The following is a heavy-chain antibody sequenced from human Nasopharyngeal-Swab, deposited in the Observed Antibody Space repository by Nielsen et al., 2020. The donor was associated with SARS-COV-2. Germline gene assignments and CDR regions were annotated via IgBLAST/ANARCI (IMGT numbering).Heavy chain of an antibody. CDR3: ARGGTSGEYYFFYMDV. CDR1: GGSINSGGPS. J-gene: IGHJ6*03. CDR2: IFHTGST. Sequence: SETLSLTCTVSGGSINSGGPSWSWIRQPPGKGLQWIGHIFHTGSTYFNPSLKSRVTISLDRSKNQFFLKLTSVTAADTAVYYCARGGTSGEYYFFYMDVWGKGTTVTVSS. V-gene: IGHV4-30-2*01. D-gene: IGHD3-10*01.